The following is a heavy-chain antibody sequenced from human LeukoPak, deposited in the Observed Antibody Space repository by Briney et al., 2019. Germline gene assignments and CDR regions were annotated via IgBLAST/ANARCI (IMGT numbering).Heavy chain of an antibody. CDR1: GGSISSSSYY. J-gene: IGHJ4*02. CDR3: ARQDYYDSSGYYRY. CDR2: IYYSGST. V-gene: IGHV4-39*01. D-gene: IGHD3-22*01. Sequence: SETLSLTCTVSGGSISSSSYYWGWIRQPPGKGLEWIGSIYYSGSTYYNPSLKSRVTTSVDTSKNQFSLKLSSVTAADTAVYYCARQDYYDSSGYYRYWGQGTLVTVSS.